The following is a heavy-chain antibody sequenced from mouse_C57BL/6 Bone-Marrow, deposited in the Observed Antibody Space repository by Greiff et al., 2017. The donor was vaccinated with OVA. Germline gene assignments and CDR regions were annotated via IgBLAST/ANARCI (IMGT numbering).Heavy chain of an antibody. CDR3: ASGGAFIATVGEGAWFAY. V-gene: IGHV1-74*01. J-gene: IGHJ3*01. CDR2: IHPSDSDT. CDR1: GYTFTSYW. Sequence: VQLQQPGAELVKPGASVKVSCKASGYTFTSYWMHWVKQRPGQGLEWIGRIHPSDSDTNYNQKFKGKATLTVDKSSSTAYMQLSSLTSEDSAVYYCASGGAFIATVGEGAWFAYWGQGTLVTVSA. D-gene: IGHD1-1*01.